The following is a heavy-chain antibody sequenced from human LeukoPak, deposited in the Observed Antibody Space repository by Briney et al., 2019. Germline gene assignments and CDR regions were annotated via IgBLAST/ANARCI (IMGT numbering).Heavy chain of an antibody. CDR2: INWYGGST. CDR3: ARVESYDILTGNDY. V-gene: IGHV3-20*04. J-gene: IGHJ4*02. Sequence: GGSLRLSCAASGFTFDDYGMIWVRQAPGKGLEWVSGINWYGGSTGYADYVKGRFTISRDNAKNSLYVQMNSRRAEDTALYYCARVESYDILTGNDYWGQGTLVTVSS. D-gene: IGHD3-9*01. CDR1: GFTFDDYG.